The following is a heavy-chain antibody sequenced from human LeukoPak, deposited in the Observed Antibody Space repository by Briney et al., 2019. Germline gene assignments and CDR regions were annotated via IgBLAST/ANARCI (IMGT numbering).Heavy chain of an antibody. CDR1: GFTFSSYE. CDR2: ISSGGSTI. CDR3: AWGRSKRIDY. D-gene: IGHD7-27*01. Sequence: GGPLRLSCEASGFTFSSYEMNWVRQAPGKGLEWVSYISSGGSTIYYADSLKGRFTISRDNAKNSLYLQINGLRAEDTAVYYCAWGRSKRIDYWGQGTLVTVSS. J-gene: IGHJ4*02. V-gene: IGHV3-48*03.